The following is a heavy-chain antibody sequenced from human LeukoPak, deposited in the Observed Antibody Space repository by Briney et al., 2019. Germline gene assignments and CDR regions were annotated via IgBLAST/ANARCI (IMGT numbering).Heavy chain of an antibody. D-gene: IGHD6-13*01. J-gene: IGHJ4*02. CDR3: ARVHSNSWYQSDY. CDR1: GFTFTSSA. CDR2: TSTYNGNT. V-gene: IGHV1-18*01. Sequence: ASVKVSCKASGFTFTSSAMQWVRQARGQRLEWMGWTSTYNGNTVYAQKLQGRVTVTTDTSTSTVYMELRSLRSDDTAVYYCARVHSNSWYQSDYWGQGTLVTVSS.